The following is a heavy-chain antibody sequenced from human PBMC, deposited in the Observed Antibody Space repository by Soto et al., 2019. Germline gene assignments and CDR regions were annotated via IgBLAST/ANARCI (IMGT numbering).Heavy chain of an antibody. CDR2: MNPNSGNT. CDR3: ARGDSRSGWPYYYYYMHV. V-gene: IGHV1-8*01. J-gene: IGHJ6*03. Sequence: QVQLVQSGAEVKKPGASVKVSCKASGYTFTSYDINWVRQATGQGLEWMGWMNPNSGNTGYAQKFQGRVTMTRNTSIRTAYMELSSLRSEDTAVYYCARGDSRSGWPYYYYYMHVWGKGTTVTVSS. D-gene: IGHD6-19*01. CDR1: GYTFTSYD.